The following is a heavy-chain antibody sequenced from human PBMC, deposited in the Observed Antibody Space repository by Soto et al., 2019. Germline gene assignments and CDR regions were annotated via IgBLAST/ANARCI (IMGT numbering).Heavy chain of an antibody. V-gene: IGHV4-39*07. Sequence: SETLSLTCTVSGGSISTSSYYWGWVRQPPGEGLEWIGDILHSGTTYYNPSLESRVTISIDKSKNQFSLKLSSVTAADTAVYYCARAVRGSYYDYWGQGTLVT. CDR2: ILHSGTT. CDR3: ARAVRGSYYDY. D-gene: IGHD1-26*01. J-gene: IGHJ4*02. CDR1: GGSISTSSYY.